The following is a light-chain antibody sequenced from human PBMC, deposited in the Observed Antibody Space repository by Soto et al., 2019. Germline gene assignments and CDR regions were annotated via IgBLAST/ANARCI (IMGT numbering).Light chain of an antibody. Sequence: EIVMTQSPGTLSVSPGERATLSCRASESLSNNLAWYQQRPGQAPRLLIYGASTRATGIPARFSGSGSGTEFTLTISSLQSEDFAVYYCQHYNNWPPNFTFGPGTKVDIK. V-gene: IGKV3-15*01. J-gene: IGKJ3*01. CDR1: ESLSNN. CDR2: GAS. CDR3: QHYNNWPPNFT.